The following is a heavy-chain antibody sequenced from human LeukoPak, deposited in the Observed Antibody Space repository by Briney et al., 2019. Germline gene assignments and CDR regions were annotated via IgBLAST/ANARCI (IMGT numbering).Heavy chain of an antibody. J-gene: IGHJ4*02. Sequence: ASMKVSCKASGYTFTGYYIHWVRQAPGQGLEWMGWINPNTGDTNYAQRFQGRVTMTRDMSINTAHMELSRLRSDDTAIYYCARDLHWGPDYWGQGTLVTVSS. V-gene: IGHV1-2*02. D-gene: IGHD7-27*01. CDR3: ARDLHWGPDY. CDR2: INPNTGDT. CDR1: GYTFTGYY.